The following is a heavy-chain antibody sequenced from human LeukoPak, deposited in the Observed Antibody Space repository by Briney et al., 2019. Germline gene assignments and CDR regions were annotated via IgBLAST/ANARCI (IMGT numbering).Heavy chain of an antibody. Sequence: GGSLRLSCAASGFAFSTYVMHWVRQAPGKGLEWVSAISGSGVSTYYADSVKGRFTISRDNSKNTLYLQMNSLRAEDTAVYYCAKSNGYGLVDIWGQGTMVTVSS. J-gene: IGHJ3*02. CDR3: AKSNGYGLVDI. CDR2: ISGSGVST. CDR1: GFAFSTYV. D-gene: IGHD3-10*01. V-gene: IGHV3-23*01.